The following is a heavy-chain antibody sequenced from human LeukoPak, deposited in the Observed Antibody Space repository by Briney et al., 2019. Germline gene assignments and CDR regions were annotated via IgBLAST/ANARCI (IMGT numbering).Heavy chain of an antibody. CDR2: IYPGEYDI. CDR1: GYSFSNYW. CDR3: ARQDDSSGYCFDY. D-gene: IGHD3-22*01. V-gene: IGHV5-51*01. J-gene: IGHJ4*02. Sequence: GESLKISCKGSGYSFSNYWIGWVRQMPGKGLEWMGIIYPGEYDIRYSPSFQGQVTISADKSISTAYLQRSSLKASDTAMYYCARQDDSSGYCFDYWGQGTLVTVSS.